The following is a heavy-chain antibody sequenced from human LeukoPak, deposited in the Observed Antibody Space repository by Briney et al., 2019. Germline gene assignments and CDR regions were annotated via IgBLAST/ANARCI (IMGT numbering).Heavy chain of an antibody. CDR3: AHSGTVTTPHDAFDM. D-gene: IGHD4-17*01. V-gene: IGHV2-5*01. CDR2: IYWNDDK. Sequence: SGPTLVNPTQTLTLTCTFSGFSLSTTGVGVGWIRQPPGKALEWLAPIYWNDDKRYSPSLKSRLTITKDTSKNQVVLTMTNMDPVDTATYYCAHSGTVTTPHDAFDMWGQGTMVTVSS. J-gene: IGHJ3*02. CDR1: GFSLSTTGVG.